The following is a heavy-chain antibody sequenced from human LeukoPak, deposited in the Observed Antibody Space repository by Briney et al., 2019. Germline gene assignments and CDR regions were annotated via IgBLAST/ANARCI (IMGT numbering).Heavy chain of an antibody. D-gene: IGHD2-15*01. Sequence: SETLSLTCTVSGGSLSSYYWSWIREPPGKGLEWIGYIYYSGSTNYNPSLKSRVTISVDTSKNQFSLKLSSVTAADTAVYYCARSGYCSGGSCFFYFDYWGQGTLVTVSS. CDR2: IYYSGST. J-gene: IGHJ4*02. CDR3: ARSGYCSGGSCFFYFDY. V-gene: IGHV4-59*01. CDR1: GGSLSSYY.